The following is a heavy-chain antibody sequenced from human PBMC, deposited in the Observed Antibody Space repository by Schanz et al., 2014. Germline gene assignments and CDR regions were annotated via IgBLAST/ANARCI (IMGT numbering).Heavy chain of an antibody. CDR2: IIPIIGRA. V-gene: IGHV1-69*02. J-gene: IGHJ4*02. D-gene: IGHD2-21*01. CDR1: GGTFSSYT. CDR3: AFEIAGHDY. Sequence: QVQLVQSGAEVKKPGSSVKVSSKASGGTFSSYTISWVRQAPGQGLEWMGRIIPIIGRANYAQKFQGRVTITADKSTSTAYMELSSLRSDDTAVYYCAFEIAGHDYWGQGTLVTVSS.